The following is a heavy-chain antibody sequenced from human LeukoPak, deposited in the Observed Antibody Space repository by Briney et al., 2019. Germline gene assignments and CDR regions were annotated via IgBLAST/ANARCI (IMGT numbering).Heavy chain of an antibody. CDR1: GFLFSSYG. CDR2: IRYDGTNK. Sequence: GSLSLSCAASGFLFSSYGMHWVRQAPGKGLEWVAFIRYDGTNKYYADSVKGRFTISRDDSKNTLYLQMSSLRAEDTAVYYCAKEKSSGWHDAFDIGGQGTTVTVSS. V-gene: IGHV3-30*02. D-gene: IGHD6-19*01. J-gene: IGHJ3*02. CDR3: AKEKSSGWHDAFDI.